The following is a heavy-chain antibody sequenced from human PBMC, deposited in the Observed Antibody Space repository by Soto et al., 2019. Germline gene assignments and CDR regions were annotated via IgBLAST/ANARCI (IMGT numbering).Heavy chain of an antibody. D-gene: IGHD3-9*01. Sequence: SEILSLTCDVSGDTISTGGYTWAWIRQPPGKALEWIGHTYHSGNPYYNPSLKSRVIISVDRSKNQFSLKLSSVTAADTAVYYCARHPGYYDILTGYTTYYFDYWGQGILVPVS. CDR3: ARHPGYYDILTGYTTYYFDY. V-gene: IGHV4-30-2*01. J-gene: IGHJ4*02. CDR2: TYHSGNP. CDR1: GDTISTGGYT.